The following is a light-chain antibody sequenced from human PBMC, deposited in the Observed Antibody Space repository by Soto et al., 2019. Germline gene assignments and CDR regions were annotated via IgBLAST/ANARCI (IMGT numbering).Light chain of an antibody. Sequence: EIVMTQSPATLSVSPGERATLSCRASQSVSSNLAWYLQKPGQAPRLLIYGASTRATGFPARFSGSGSGTEFTLTISSLQSEDFAVYYCQHYNNWSITFGQGTRLEIK. CDR3: QHYNNWSIT. V-gene: IGKV3-15*01. CDR1: QSVSSN. CDR2: GAS. J-gene: IGKJ5*01.